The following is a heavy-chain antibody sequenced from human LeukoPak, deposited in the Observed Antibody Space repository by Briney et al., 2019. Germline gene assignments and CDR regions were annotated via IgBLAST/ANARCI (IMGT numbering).Heavy chain of an antibody. J-gene: IGHJ3*02. Sequence: SGTLSLTCGVSGASIRSTHWWTWVRQPPGKGLEWIGETYHNGNTEYNPSLSSRLLISVDKSKNQFSLKLTSVTAADTAMYYCASPSGRQYADALDIWGQGRMVIVSS. CDR3: ASPSGRQYADALDI. CDR2: TYHNGNT. CDR1: GASIRSTHW. D-gene: IGHD1-26*01. V-gene: IGHV4-4*02.